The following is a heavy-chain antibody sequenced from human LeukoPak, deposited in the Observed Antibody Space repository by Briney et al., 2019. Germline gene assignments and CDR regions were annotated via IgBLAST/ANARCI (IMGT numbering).Heavy chain of an antibody. D-gene: IGHD3-3*01. CDR2: INHSGST. J-gene: IGHJ4*02. Sequence: PSETLSLTCAVYGGSFSGYYWSWIRQPPGKGLEWIGEINHSGSTNYNPSLKSRVTISVDTSKNQFSLKLSSVTAADTAVYYCARRALRFLEWLLYEEGSRDYWGQGTLVTVSS. CDR3: ARRALRFLEWLLYEEGSRDY. CDR1: GGSFSGYY. V-gene: IGHV4-34*01.